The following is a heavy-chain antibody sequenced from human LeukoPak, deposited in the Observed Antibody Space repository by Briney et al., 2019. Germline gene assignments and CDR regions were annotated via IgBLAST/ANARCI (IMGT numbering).Heavy chain of an antibody. CDR1: GFTFSSYW. Sequence: GGSLRLSCAASGFTFSSYWMTWVRQAPGKGLEWVSAISDSGNTYHADSVKGRFTISRDSSKNTPFLQMNRLRPEDAAVYYCAKAPVTTCRGAYCYPFDYWGQGTLVTVSS. D-gene: IGHD2-21*01. J-gene: IGHJ4*02. CDR2: ISDSGNT. CDR3: AKAPVTTCRGAYCYPFDY. V-gene: IGHV3-23*01.